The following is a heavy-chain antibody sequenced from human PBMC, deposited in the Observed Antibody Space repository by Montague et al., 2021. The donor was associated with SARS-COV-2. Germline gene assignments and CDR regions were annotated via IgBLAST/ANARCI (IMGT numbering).Heavy chain of an antibody. CDR3: ASALGYCSSTSCYSVYGMDV. CDR2: IYYSGST. V-gene: IGHV4-39*01. D-gene: IGHD2-2*01. CDR1: GGSIRSSSYY. Sequence: SETLSLTCTVSGGSIRSSSYYWGWIRQPPGKGLEWIGSIYYSGSTYYNPSLKSRVTISVDTSKNQFSLKLSSVTAADTAVYYCASALGYCSSTSCYSVYGMDVWGQGTTVTVSS. J-gene: IGHJ6*02.